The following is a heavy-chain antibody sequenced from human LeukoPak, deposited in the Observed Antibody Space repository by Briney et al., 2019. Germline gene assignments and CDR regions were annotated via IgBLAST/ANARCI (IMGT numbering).Heavy chain of an antibody. CDR3: ARGLDVERSSAWSWGPKKFYYNVMDV. V-gene: IGHV1-8*01. J-gene: IGHJ6*02. D-gene: IGHD3-9*01. Sequence: RASVKVSCKVSGYTFTSSNINWVRQAPGQGLEWMGWMNPSSGNTAYAQRFQGRVTMTRDTSTNTAFLQLTSLRSEDTAVYYCARGLDVERSSAWSWGPKKFYYNVMDVWGQGTTVTASS. CDR2: MNPSSGNT. CDR1: GYTFTSSN.